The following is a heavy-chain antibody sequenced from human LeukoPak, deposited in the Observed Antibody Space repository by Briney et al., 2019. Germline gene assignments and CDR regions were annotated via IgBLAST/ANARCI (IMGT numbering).Heavy chain of an antibody. J-gene: IGHJ4*02. Sequence: GGSLRLSCAASGFTFSSYAMSWVRQAPGKGLEWVSSISSSSSYIYYADSVKGRFTISREKAKNSLYLQMNSLRAEDTAVYYCARDQIGYSYGRYFDYWGQGTLVTVSS. CDR3: ARDQIGYSYGRYFDY. V-gene: IGHV3-21*01. CDR2: ISSSSSYI. D-gene: IGHD5-18*01. CDR1: GFTFSSYA.